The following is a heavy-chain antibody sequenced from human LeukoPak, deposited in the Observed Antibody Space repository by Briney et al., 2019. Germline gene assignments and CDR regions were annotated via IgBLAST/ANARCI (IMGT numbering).Heavy chain of an antibody. J-gene: IGHJ4*02. CDR1: GFTFSTYW. Sequence: GGSLRLSCAASGFTFSTYWMHWVRQAPGKGLVWVSRINPDGTTTSYADSVKGRFTISRDNSKNTLYLQMNCLRAEDTAVYYCAREYSSGWYRYFDYWGQGTLVTVSS. CDR3: AREYSSGWYRYFDY. D-gene: IGHD6-19*01. V-gene: IGHV3-74*01. CDR2: INPDGTTT.